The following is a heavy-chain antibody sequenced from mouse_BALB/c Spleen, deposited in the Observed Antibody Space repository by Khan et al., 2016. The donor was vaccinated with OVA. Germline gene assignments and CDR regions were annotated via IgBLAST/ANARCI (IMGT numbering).Heavy chain of an antibody. D-gene: IGHD1-1*01. V-gene: IGHV7-3*02. CDR2: IRNKANGYTT. CDR3: TSETVVDIFWYFDV. J-gene: IGHJ1*01. CDR1: GFTFTDYY. Sequence: EVELVESGGGSVQPGGSLRLSCATSGFTFTDYYMSWVRQPPGKALEWLGFIRNKANGYTTEYSASVKGRFTIYRDNSQSVLYLQLNTLIAEDSATYYCTSETVVDIFWYFDVWGAGTTVTVSS.